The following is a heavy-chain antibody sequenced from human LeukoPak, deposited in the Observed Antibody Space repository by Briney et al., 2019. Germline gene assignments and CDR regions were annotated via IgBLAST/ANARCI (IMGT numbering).Heavy chain of an antibody. D-gene: IGHD5-18*01. J-gene: IGHJ4*02. CDR2: IYSGGST. CDR1: RFTVSTNY. V-gene: IGHV3-53*01. CDR3: AREGQSTAFDY. Sequence: GGSLRLSCAASRFTVSTNYMNWVRQAPGKGLEWVSIIYSGGSTYYADSVKGRFTISRDNSKNTLYLQMNSLRAEDTAVYYCAREGQSTAFDYWGQGTLVTVSS.